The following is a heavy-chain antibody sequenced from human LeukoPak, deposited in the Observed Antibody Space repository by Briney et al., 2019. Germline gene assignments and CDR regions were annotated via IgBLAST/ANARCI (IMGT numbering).Heavy chain of an antibody. CDR1: GGSISSYY. V-gene: IGHV4-59*08. Sequence: SETLSLTCTVSGGSISSYYWSWIRQPPGKGLEWIGYIYYSGSTNYNPSLKSRVTISVDTSKNQFSLKLSSVTAADTAVYYCARNGYSYGYNWFDPWGQGTLVTVSS. J-gene: IGHJ5*02. CDR3: ARNGYSYGYNWFDP. D-gene: IGHD5-18*01. CDR2: IYYSGST.